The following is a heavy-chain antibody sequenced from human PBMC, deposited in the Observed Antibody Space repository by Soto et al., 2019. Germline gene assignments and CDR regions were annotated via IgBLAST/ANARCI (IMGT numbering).Heavy chain of an antibody. CDR2: ISAYNGNT. CDR1: GYTFTSYG. J-gene: IGHJ4*02. CDR3: ARDRPLRSFDGLPLNSGAYFDY. V-gene: IGHV1-18*01. Sequence: QVQLVQSGAEVKKPGASVKVSCKASGYTFTSYGISWVRQAPGQGLEWMGWISAYNGNTNYAQKLQGRVTMTTDTSTSAAYTELRSLRSDDTAVYYCARDRPLRSFDGLPLNSGAYFDYWGQGTLVTVSS. D-gene: IGHD3-9*01.